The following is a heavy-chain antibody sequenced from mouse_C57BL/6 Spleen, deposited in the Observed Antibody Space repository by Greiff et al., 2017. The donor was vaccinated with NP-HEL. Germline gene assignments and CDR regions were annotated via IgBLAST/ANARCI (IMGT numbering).Heavy chain of an antibody. CDR1: GFTFSSYA. Sequence: EVKVVESGGGLVKPGGSLKLSCAASGFTFSSYAMSWVRQTPEKRLEWVATISDGGSYTYYPDNVKGRFTISRDNAKNNLYLQMSHLKSEDTAMYYCAREGHGNYFDYWGQGTTLTVSS. D-gene: IGHD2-1*01. CDR2: ISDGGSYT. V-gene: IGHV5-4*01. CDR3: AREGHGNYFDY. J-gene: IGHJ2*01.